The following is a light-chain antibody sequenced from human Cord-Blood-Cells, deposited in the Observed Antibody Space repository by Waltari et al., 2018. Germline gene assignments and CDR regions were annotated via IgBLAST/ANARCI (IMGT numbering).Light chain of an antibody. CDR3: CSHAGSSTLV. Sequence: QSALTQPASVSGSPGQSITIPCTGTSRDVGSYNLSSWYQQHPGKAPKLMIYEGSKRPSGVSNRFSGSKSGNTASLTISGLQAEDEADYYCCSHAGSSTLVFGGGTKLTVL. CDR2: EGS. CDR1: SRDVGSYNL. J-gene: IGLJ3*02. V-gene: IGLV2-23*01.